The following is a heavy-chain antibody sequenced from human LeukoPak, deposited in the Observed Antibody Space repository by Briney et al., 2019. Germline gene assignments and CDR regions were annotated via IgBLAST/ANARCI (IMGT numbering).Heavy chain of an antibody. D-gene: IGHD2-21*01. CDR2: IYYSGST. CDR1: GFTVSSNY. Sequence: PGGSLRLSCAASGFTVSSNYMSWIRQPPGKGLEWIGSIYYSGSTYYNPSLKSRVTISVDTSKNQFSLKLSSVTAADTAVYYCARDLVVTLPAFDIWGQGTMVTVSS. V-gene: IGHV4-39*02. J-gene: IGHJ3*02. CDR3: ARDLVVTLPAFDI.